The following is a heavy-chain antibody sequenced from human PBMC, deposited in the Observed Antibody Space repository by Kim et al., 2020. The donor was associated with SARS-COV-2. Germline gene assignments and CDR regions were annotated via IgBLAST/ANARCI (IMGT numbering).Heavy chain of an antibody. D-gene: IGHD3-10*01. CDR2: INHSGST. CDR3: ARGRPYYYGSGSKTTPSNWFDP. V-gene: IGHV4-34*01. J-gene: IGHJ5*02. Sequence: SETLSLTCAVYGGSFSGYYWSWIRQPPGKGLEWIWEINHSGSTNYNPSLKSRVTISVDTSKNQFSLKLSSVTAADTAVYYCARGRPYYYGSGSKTTPSNWFDPWGQGTLVTVSS. CDR1: GGSFSGYY.